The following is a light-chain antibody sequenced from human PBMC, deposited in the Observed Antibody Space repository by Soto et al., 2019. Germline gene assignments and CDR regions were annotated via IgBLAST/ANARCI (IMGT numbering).Light chain of an antibody. J-gene: IGKJ4*01. V-gene: IGKV3-15*01. Sequence: EILMMPTAATRAVSPGKRATLSCRASQSVSNNLAWYQQKPGQAPRLLIYGASTRATGIPARFSGTVSGTEFTLTLSSLQSEDSAVYSCQQYRDWPLTFGGGTKVDIK. CDR3: QQYRDWPLT. CDR2: GAS. CDR1: QSVSNN.